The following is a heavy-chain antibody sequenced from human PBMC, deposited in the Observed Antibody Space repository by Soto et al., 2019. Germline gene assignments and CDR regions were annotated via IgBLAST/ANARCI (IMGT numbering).Heavy chain of an antibody. CDR1: GYTFTSYG. J-gene: IGHJ4*02. CDR3: ARGYYDILTGYYEPYFDY. CDR2: ISAYNGNT. D-gene: IGHD3-9*01. Sequence: QVQLVQSGAEVKKPGASVKVSCKASGYTFTSYGISWVRQAPGQGLEWMGWISAYNGNTNYAQKLQGRVTMTTDTSTSTAYMELRSLISDDTAVYYCARGYYDILTGYYEPYFDYWGQGTLVTVSS. V-gene: IGHV1-18*01.